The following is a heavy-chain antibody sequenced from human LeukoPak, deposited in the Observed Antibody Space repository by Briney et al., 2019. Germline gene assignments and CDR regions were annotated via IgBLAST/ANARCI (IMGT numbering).Heavy chain of an antibody. D-gene: IGHD5-24*01. V-gene: IGHV3-21*01. Sequence: GGSLRLSCAASGFTFSSYSMTWVRQAPGKGLEWVSSISSSSSYIYYADSVKGRFTISRDNAKNSLYLQMNSLRAEDTAVYYCASSKMATIDDYWGQGTLVTVSS. CDR1: GFTFSSYS. CDR2: ISSSSSYI. J-gene: IGHJ4*02. CDR3: ASSKMATIDDY.